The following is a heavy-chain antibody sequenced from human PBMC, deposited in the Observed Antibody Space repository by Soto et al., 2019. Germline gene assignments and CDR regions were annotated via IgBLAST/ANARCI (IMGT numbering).Heavy chain of an antibody. CDR1: GFTYTSSA. CDR2: IVVGSGNT. CDR3: AAVDYDILTGHY. Sequence: SAKATCKAPGFTYTSSAGQWVRQARGQRLEWIGWIVVGSGNTNYAQKFQERVTITRDMSTSTAYMELSSLRSEDTAVYYCAAVDYDILTGHYWGQGTLVTVSS. D-gene: IGHD3-9*01. V-gene: IGHV1-58*01. J-gene: IGHJ4*02.